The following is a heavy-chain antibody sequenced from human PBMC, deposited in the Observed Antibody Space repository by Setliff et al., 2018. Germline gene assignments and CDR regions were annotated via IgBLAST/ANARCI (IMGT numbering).Heavy chain of an antibody. J-gene: IGHJ6*02. CDR2: VSTYNGDT. D-gene: IGHD6-13*01. CDR1: GYSFTSFG. CDR3: ARTKMDVVAAAAKYTTLDV. Sequence: ASVKVSCKASGYSFTSFGITWVRQAPGQGLEWMGWVSTYNGDTNYAQKFQGRVTITADQTTNTAHMEVSSLRSEDTAVYYCARTKMDVVAAAAKYTTLDVWGQGTSVTVSS. V-gene: IGHV1-18*01.